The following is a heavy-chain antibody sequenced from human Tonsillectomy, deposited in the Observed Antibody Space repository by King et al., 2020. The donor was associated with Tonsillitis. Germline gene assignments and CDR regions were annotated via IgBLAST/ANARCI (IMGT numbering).Heavy chain of an antibody. V-gene: IGHV1-2*02. CDR1: GYTFTGYY. D-gene: IGHD5-12*01. CDR2: INPNSGGT. Sequence: VQLVESGAEVKKPGASVKVSCKASGYTFTGYYMHWVRQAPGQGLEWMGWINPNSGGTNYAQKFQGRVTMTRDTSISTAYMELSRLRSDDTAVYYCARDRLVATISGPDLLDYWGQGTLVAVSS. CDR3: ARDRLVATISGPDLLDY. J-gene: IGHJ4*02.